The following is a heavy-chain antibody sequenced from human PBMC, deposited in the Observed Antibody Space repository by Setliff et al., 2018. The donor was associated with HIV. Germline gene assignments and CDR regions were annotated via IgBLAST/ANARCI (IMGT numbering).Heavy chain of an antibody. V-gene: IGHV1-69*10. CDR1: GGTFSSYA. CDR3: ARGDYYDSSGDVRALDY. Sequence: SVKVSCKASGGTFSSYAISWVRQAPGQGLEWMGGIIPILGIANYEQKFQGRVTITADESTSTAYMELSSLGSEDTAVYYCARGDYYDSSGDVRALDYWGQGTLVTVSS. D-gene: IGHD3-22*01. J-gene: IGHJ4*02. CDR2: IIPILGIA.